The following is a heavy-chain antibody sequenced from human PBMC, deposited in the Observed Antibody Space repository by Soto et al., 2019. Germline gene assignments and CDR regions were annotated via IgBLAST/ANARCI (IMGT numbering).Heavy chain of an antibody. Sequence: QVQLVQSGAEVKKPGSSVKVSCKASGGTFSRYTFTWVRQAPGQGLEWMGRIIPILDIPNYAQNFQGRVTLTANKSTRTAYMELSSLTSDDTAVYYCASHFTGVLVLGTSPPGGDNYGWDVWGQGTTVTVSS. CDR1: GGTFSRYT. CDR2: IIPILDIP. J-gene: IGHJ6*02. V-gene: IGHV1-69*02. CDR3: ASHFTGVLVLGTSPPGGDNYGWDV. D-gene: IGHD2-8*02.